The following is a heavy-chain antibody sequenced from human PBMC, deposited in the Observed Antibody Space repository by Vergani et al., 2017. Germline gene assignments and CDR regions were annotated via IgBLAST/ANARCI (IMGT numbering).Heavy chain of an antibody. Sequence: EVQLVESGGGLVQPGGSLRLSCAASGFTFSSYSMNWVRQAPGKGLEWVSYISSSSSTIYYADSVKGRFTISRDNAKNSLYLQMNSLRAEDTAVYYCARVGTIGWFDPWGQGTLVTVSS. CDR3: ARVGTIGWFDP. J-gene: IGHJ5*02. V-gene: IGHV3-48*01. CDR1: GFTFSSYS. CDR2: ISSSSSTI. D-gene: IGHD5-12*01.